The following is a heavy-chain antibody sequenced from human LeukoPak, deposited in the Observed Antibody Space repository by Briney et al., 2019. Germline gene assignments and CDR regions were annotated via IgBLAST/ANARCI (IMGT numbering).Heavy chain of an antibody. V-gene: IGHV4-38-2*02. CDR1: GHSISDGSY. Sequence: PSETLSLTCNVSGHSISDGSYWGWIRLPPGQGLQWIGNFLHSCVSYHTGITYYNPSLKSRLTVSLDTSKNQFSLSLSSVTAADTAVYYCARAHMATVTTYYFDYWGQGTLVTVSS. CDR3: ARAHMATVTTYYFDY. D-gene: IGHD4-17*01. J-gene: IGHJ4*02. CDR2: FLHSCVSYHTGIT.